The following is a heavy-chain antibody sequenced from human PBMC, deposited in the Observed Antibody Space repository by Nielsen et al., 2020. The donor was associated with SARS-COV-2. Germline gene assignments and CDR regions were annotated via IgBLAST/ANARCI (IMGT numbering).Heavy chain of an antibody. J-gene: IGHJ5*02. CDR3: ATAPAVASYYYDSSGATVRWFDP. CDR2: IVVGSGNT. D-gene: IGHD3-22*01. Sequence: SVKVSCKASGFTFTSSAVQWVRQARGQRLEWIGWIVVGSGNTNYAQKFQERVTITRDMSTSTAYMELSSLRSEDTAVYYCATAPAVASYYYDSSGATVRWFDPWGQGTLVTVSS. V-gene: IGHV1-58*01. CDR1: GFTFTSSA.